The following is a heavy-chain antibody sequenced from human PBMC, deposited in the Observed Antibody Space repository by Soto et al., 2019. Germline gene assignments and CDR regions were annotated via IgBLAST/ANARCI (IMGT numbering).Heavy chain of an antibody. CDR1: GFTFSNFN. D-gene: IGHD3-22*01. CDR2: ISSSTTTI. CDR3: ARETSTYYYDSSAYLGFDY. J-gene: IGHJ4*02. V-gene: IGHV3-48*02. Sequence: GGSLRLSCTASGFTFSNFNINWVRQAPGKGLEWISYISSSTTTIFYADSVKGRFTISRGNAKNSLYLQMNSLRDEDTAVYYCARETSTYYYDSSAYLGFDYWGQGTLVTVSS.